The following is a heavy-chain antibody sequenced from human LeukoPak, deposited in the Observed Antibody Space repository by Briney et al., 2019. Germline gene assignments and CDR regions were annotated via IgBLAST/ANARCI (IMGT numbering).Heavy chain of an antibody. CDR2: ISAYNGNT. V-gene: IGHV1-18*01. CDR1: GYTFTSYG. CDR3: ARLRGDLWSDFDY. D-gene: IGHD3-10*01. Sequence: GASVKVSCKASGYTFTSYGISWVRQAPGQGLEWMGWISAYNGNTSYAQKFQGRVTITADESTSTAYMELSSLRSEDTAVYYCARLRGDLWSDFDYWGQGTLVTVSS. J-gene: IGHJ4*02.